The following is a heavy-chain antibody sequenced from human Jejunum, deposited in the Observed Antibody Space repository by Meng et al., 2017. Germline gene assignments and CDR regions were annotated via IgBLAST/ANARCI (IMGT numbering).Heavy chain of an antibody. Sequence: VRRAPGQGLDWMGWINTNTGNPTYAQGFTGRFVFSLDTSVSTAYLQISSLKAEDTAMYYCAREASAGYWGQGTLVTVSS. CDR3: AREASAGY. V-gene: IGHV7-4-1*02. J-gene: IGHJ4*02. D-gene: IGHD1-26*01. CDR2: INTNTGNP.